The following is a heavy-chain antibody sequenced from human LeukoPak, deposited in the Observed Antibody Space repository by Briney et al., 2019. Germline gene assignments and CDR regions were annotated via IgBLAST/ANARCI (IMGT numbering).Heavy chain of an antibody. CDR3: ARDSRGSGCFDY. D-gene: IGHD3-10*01. J-gene: IGHJ4*02. V-gene: IGHV3-30-3*01. CDR2: ISKDGSDK. Sequence: QAGGSLRLSCAASGFTFSDYAMHWVRQAPGKGLEWVAVISKDGSDKYYPGSVRGRFTISRDNSKNTLYVQMNSLRAEDTAVYYCARDSRGSGCFDYWGQGTLVTVSS. CDR1: GFTFSDYA.